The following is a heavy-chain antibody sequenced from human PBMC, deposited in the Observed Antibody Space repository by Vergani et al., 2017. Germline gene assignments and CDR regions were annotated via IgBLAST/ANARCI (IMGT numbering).Heavy chain of an antibody. D-gene: IGHD3-3*01. CDR1: GFTFSSYA. Sequence: EVQLVESGGGLVKPGGSLRLSCAASGFTFSSYAMHWVRQAPGKGLEYVSAISSNGGSTYYANSVKGRFTISRDNSKNTLYLQMGSLRAEDMSVYYCASAGTWSGYYTGDYYYGMHVWGQGTPVTVSS. J-gene: IGHJ6*02. CDR2: ISSNGGST. CDR3: ASAGTWSGYYTGDYYYGMHV. V-gene: IGHV3-64*01.